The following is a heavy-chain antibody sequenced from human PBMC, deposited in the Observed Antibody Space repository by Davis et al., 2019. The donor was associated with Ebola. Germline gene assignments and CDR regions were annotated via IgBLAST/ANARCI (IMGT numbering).Heavy chain of an antibody. CDR2: INPNSGGT. CDR3: ARENYYGLMGYGMDV. CDR1: GYTFTGYY. V-gene: IGHV1-2*05. D-gene: IGHD3-10*01. J-gene: IGHJ6*02. Sequence: ASVKVSCKASGYTFTGYYMHWVRQAPGQGLEWMGRINPNSGGTNYAQKFQGRVTMSRDTSISTAYMELSRLRSDDTVVYYCARENYYGLMGYGMDVWGQGTTVTVSS.